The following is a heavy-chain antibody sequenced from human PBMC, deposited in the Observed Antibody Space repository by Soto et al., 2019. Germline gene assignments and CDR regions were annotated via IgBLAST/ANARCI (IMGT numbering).Heavy chain of an antibody. CDR2: IFFTSST. CDR1: GETFNNGDYF. J-gene: IGHJ5*02. CDR3: ASRAVVDIVAVSKRTFDP. V-gene: IGHV4-30-4*01. D-gene: IGHD2-2*03. Sequence: PSETLSLTCTVSGETFNNGDYFWSWIRQSPGKGMAWIGFIFFTSSTYCSPYLKSRLHISMDKSKNHFSLEMTSVTVADRVMYFYASRAVVDIVAVSKRTFDPWGPGFLVTVSS.